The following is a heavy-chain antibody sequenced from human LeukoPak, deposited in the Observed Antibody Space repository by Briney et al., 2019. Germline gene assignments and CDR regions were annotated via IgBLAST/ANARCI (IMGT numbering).Heavy chain of an antibody. V-gene: IGHV4-39*01. D-gene: IGHD3-3*01. CDR3: ARRPKQPGFWSGYVDY. CDR2: IFYSGNT. J-gene: IGHJ4*02. Sequence: PSETLSLTCAVSGGSIRSSGHNWDWIRQPPGKGLEYIGSIFYSGNTYYNPSLKSRVTISVDTPKNQFSLKLSSVTAADTAVYYCARRPKQPGFWSGYVDYWGQGTLVTVSS. CDR1: GGSIRSSGHN.